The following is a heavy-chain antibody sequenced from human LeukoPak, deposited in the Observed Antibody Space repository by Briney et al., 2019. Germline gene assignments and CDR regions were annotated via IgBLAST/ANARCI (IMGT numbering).Heavy chain of an antibody. CDR1: GGTFSSYA. Sequence: ASVKVSCKASGGTFSSYAISWVRQAPGQGLEWRGRIIPIFGTANYAQKFQGRVTITTDESTSTAYMELSSLRSEDTAVYYCARGVVGATRPFDYWGQGTLVTVSS. J-gene: IGHJ4*02. V-gene: IGHV1-69*05. CDR2: IIPIFGTA. D-gene: IGHD1-26*01. CDR3: ARGVVGATRPFDY.